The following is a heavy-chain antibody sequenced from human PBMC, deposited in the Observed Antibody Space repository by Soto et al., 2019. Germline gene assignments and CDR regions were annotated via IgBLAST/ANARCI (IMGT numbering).Heavy chain of an antibody. V-gene: IGHV1-69*10. D-gene: IGHD4-4*01. J-gene: IGHJ5*02. CDR2: ISCINGKA. CDR3: ARSAAGFYNNWFDP. Sequence: SVKVSCKASGGTFSSYAISWVRQAPGQGLEWMGGISCINGKAECAPKFQGRVTMTTDTSTNTAYMELRSLTSDDTAVYYCARSAAGFYNNWFDPWGQGTLVTVSS. CDR1: GGTFSSYA.